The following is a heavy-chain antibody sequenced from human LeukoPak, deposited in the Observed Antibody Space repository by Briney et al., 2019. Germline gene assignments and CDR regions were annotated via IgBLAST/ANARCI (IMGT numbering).Heavy chain of an antibody. Sequence: ASVKVSCKASGYTFTSYAMNWVRQAPGQGLEWMGWISAYNGNANYAQKLQGRVTMTTDSSTSTAYMELRSLRSDDTAVYYCARFISPSGYYYYYYMDVWGKGTTVTVSS. CDR3: ARFISPSGYYYYYYMDV. CDR1: GYTFTSYA. J-gene: IGHJ6*03. CDR2: ISAYNGNA. D-gene: IGHD3-3*01. V-gene: IGHV1-18*01.